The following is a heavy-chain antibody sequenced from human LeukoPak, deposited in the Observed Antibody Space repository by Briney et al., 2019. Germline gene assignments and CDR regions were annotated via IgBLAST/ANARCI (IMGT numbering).Heavy chain of an antibody. D-gene: IGHD3-10*01. CDR2: INPSGGST. CDR3: ARAGVLLWFGESHDAFDI. CDR1: GYTFTSYY. Sequence: ASVKVSCKASGYTFTSYYMHWVRQAPGQGLEWMGIINPSGGSTSYAQKFQGRVTMIRDTSTSTVYMELSSLRSEDTAVYYCARAGVLLWFGESHDAFDIWGQGTMVTVSS. J-gene: IGHJ3*02. V-gene: IGHV1-46*01.